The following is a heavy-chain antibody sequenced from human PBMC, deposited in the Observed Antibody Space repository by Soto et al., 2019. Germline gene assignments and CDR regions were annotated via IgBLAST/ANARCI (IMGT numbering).Heavy chain of an antibody. CDR2: IIPIFGTA. CDR1: GGTFSSYA. CDR3: ARDQGYSYGPHGY. J-gene: IGHJ4*02. Sequence: GASVKVSCKASGGTFSSYAISWVRQAPGQGLEWMGGIIPIFGTANYAQKFQGRVTITADESTSTAYMELSSLRSEDTAVYYCARDQGYSYGPHGYWGQRTLVTVSS. D-gene: IGHD5-18*01. V-gene: IGHV1-69*13.